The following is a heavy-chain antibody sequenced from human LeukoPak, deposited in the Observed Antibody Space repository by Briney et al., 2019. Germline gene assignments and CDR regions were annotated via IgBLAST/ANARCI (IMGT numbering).Heavy chain of an antibody. CDR1: GGTFSSYA. CDR2: IIPIFGTA. V-gene: IGHV1-69*05. CDR3: AREGTSSGYRLFNY. D-gene: IGHD3-22*01. J-gene: IGHJ4*02. Sequence: GASVKVSCKASGGTFSSYAISWVRQAPGQGLEWMGGIIPIFGTANYAQKFQGRVTITTDESTSTAYMELSSLRSEDTAVYYCAREGTSSGYRLFNYWGQGTLVTVSS.